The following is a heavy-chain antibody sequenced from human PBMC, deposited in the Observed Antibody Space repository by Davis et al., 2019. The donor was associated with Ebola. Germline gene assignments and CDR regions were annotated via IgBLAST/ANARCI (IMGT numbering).Heavy chain of an antibody. V-gene: IGHV3-21*01. CDR3: ARAAGGAARPGDY. D-gene: IGHD6-6*01. CDR1: GFTFSSYS. Sequence: GESLKISCAVSGFTFSSYSMNWVRQAPGKGLEWVSSISSSSTYISYADSVKGRFTISRDNAKNSLYLQVNSLRAEDTAVYYCARAAGGAARPGDYWGQGTLVTVSS. J-gene: IGHJ4*02. CDR2: ISSSSTYI.